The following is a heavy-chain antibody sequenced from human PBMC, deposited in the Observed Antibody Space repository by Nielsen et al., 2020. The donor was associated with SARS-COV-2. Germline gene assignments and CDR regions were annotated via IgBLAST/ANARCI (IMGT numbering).Heavy chain of an antibody. V-gene: IGHV1-46*01. CDR1: GYTFTSYY. Sequence: ASVKVSCKASGYTFTSYYMHWVRQAPGQGLEWMGIINPSGGSTSYAQKFQGRVTMTRGTSTSTVYMELSSLRSEDTAVYYCARDGAIAVAGSSWDYWGQGTLVTVSS. CDR2: INPSGGST. D-gene: IGHD6-19*01. CDR3: ARDGAIAVAGSSWDY. J-gene: IGHJ4*02.